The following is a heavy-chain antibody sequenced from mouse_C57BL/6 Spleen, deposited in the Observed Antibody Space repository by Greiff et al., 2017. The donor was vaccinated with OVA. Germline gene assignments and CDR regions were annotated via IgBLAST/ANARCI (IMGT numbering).Heavy chain of an antibody. CDR1: GYAFSSSW. J-gene: IGHJ4*01. D-gene: IGHD2-3*01. Sequence: QVQLQQSGPELVKPGASVKISCKASGYAFSSSWMNWVKQRPGKGLEWIGRIYPGDGDTNYNGKFTGKATLTADKSSSTAYMQLSSLTSEDSAVYFCARDGYYEGVHYYAMDYWGQGTSVTVSS. CDR2: IYPGDGDT. V-gene: IGHV1-82*01. CDR3: ARDGYYEGVHYYAMDY.